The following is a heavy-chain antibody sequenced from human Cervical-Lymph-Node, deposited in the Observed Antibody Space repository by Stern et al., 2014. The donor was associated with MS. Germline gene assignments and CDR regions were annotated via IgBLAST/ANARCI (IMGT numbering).Heavy chain of an antibody. J-gene: IGHJ6*02. CDR1: GGSISSYY. CDR2: IYYSGST. D-gene: IGHD1-26*01. Sequence: QVQLQESGPGLVKPSETLSLTCTVSGGSISSYYWSWIRQPPGKGLEWVGYIYYSGSTNYNPSLKSRVTISVDTSKNQFSLKLSSVTAADTAVYYCARDQGGIVGATYYYYGMDVWGQGTTVTVSS. V-gene: IGHV4-59*01. CDR3: ARDQGGIVGATYYYYGMDV.